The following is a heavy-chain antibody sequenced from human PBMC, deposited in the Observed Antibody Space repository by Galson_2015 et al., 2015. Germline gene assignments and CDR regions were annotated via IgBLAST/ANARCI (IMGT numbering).Heavy chain of an antibody. V-gene: IGHV3-48*03. D-gene: IGHD4-17*01. CDR3: ARPGDAGY. CDR2: ISSSGGTI. J-gene: IGHJ4*02. Sequence: SLRLSCAGSGFTFSSVEMNWVRQAPGEGLGWISYISSSGGTIYYADSVEGRFTISRDNAKNSVYLQMNSLRAQDTAVYYCARPGDAGYWGQGTLVTVSS. CDR1: GFTFSSVE.